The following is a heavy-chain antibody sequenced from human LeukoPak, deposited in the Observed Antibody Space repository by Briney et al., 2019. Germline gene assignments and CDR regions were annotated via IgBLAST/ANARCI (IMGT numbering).Heavy chain of an antibody. V-gene: IGHV1-69*05. Sequence: ASVKVSCKASGGTFSSYAISWVRQAPGQGLEWMGRIIPIFGTANYAQKFQGRVTITTDESTSTAYMELSSLRSEDTAVYYCARDRGTGDFDYWGQGTLATVSS. CDR1: GGTFSSYA. CDR2: IIPIFGTA. D-gene: IGHD7-27*01. CDR3: ARDRGTGDFDY. J-gene: IGHJ4*02.